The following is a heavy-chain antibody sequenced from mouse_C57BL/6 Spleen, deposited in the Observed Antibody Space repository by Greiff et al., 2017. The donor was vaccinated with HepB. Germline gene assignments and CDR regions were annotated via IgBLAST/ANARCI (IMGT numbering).Heavy chain of an antibody. CDR1: GFTFSDYY. V-gene: IGHV5-12*01. J-gene: IGHJ2*01. CDR2: ISNGGGST. Sequence: EVKVVESGGGLVQPGGSLKLSCAASGFTFSDYYMYWVRQTPEKRLEWVAYISNGGGSTYYPDTVKGRFTISRDKATNTLYLQMSRLKSEDTAMYYCARQTQLYYFDDWGQGTTLTVSS. CDR3: ARQTQLYYFDD. D-gene: IGHD4-1*02.